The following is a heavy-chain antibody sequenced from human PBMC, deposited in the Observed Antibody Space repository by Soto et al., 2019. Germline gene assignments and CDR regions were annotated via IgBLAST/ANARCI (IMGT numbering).Heavy chain of an antibody. CDR3: AKAPLRFLDENYFDY. V-gene: IGHV3-23*01. CDR1: GFTFSSYA. J-gene: IGHJ4*02. CDR2: ISGSGGST. Sequence: GGSLRLSCAASGFTFSSYAMSWVRQAPGKGLEWVSAISGSGGSTYYADSVKGRFTISRDNSKNTLYLQMNSLRAEDTAVYYCAKAPLRFLDENYFDYWGQGPLVTVSS. D-gene: IGHD3-3*01.